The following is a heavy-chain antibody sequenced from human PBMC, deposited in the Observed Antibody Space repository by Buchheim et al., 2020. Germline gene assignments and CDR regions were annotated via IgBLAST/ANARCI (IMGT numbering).Heavy chain of an antibody. D-gene: IGHD1-26*01. CDR2: INPSGGST. V-gene: IGHV1-46*01. CDR3: ARGASGGSYRWYYFDY. CDR1: GYTFTNYY. Sequence: QVQLVQSGAEVKKPGASVKVSCKASGYTFTNYYMHWVRQAPGQGLEWMGIINPSGGSTIYAQRFQGRVTMTRDTSTSTVFMELSSLRSEDTAVYYCARGASGGSYRWYYFDYWGQGTL. J-gene: IGHJ4*02.